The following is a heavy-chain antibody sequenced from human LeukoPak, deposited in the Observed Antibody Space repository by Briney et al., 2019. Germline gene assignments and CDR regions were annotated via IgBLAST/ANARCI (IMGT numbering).Heavy chain of an antibody. CDR3: AKGNGASGGTGLFDY. V-gene: IGHV3-23*01. Sequence: PGGSLRLSCAASGFTFSSYWMSWVRQAPGKGLEWVSAISASGGSTYYADSVKGRFSISRDNSKNTLYLQMNSLRAEDTAAYYCAKGNGASGGTGLFDYWGQGNLVTVSS. CDR1: GFTFSSYW. J-gene: IGHJ4*02. CDR2: ISASGGST. D-gene: IGHD1-1*01.